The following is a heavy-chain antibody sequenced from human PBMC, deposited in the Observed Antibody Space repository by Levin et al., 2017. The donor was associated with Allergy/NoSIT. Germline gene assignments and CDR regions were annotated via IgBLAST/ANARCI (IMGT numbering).Heavy chain of an antibody. CDR3: ARKEALVTSAFDI. D-gene: IGHD3-9*01. Sequence: TSETLSLTCTVSGGSISSYYWSWIRQPPGKGLEWIGYIYYSGSTNYNPSLKSRVTISVDTSKNQFSLKLSSVTAADTAVYYCARKEALVTSAFDIWGQGTMVTVSS. CDR2: IYYSGST. J-gene: IGHJ3*02. CDR1: GGSISSYY. V-gene: IGHV4-59*01.